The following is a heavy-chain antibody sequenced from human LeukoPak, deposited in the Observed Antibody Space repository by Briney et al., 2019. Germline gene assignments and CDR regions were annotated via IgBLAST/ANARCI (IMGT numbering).Heavy chain of an antibody. Sequence: PGGSLRLSCAASGFTFNSYWMSWVRQAPGKGLEWVANIKQDGSEKYYVDSVKGRFTISRDNAKNSLYLQMNSLRAEDTAVYYCARVPLVPYSSSSPPDYWGQGTLVTVSS. V-gene: IGHV3-7*01. CDR2: IKQDGSEK. J-gene: IGHJ4*02. CDR1: GFTFNSYW. D-gene: IGHD6-6*01. CDR3: ARVPLVPYSSSSPPDY.